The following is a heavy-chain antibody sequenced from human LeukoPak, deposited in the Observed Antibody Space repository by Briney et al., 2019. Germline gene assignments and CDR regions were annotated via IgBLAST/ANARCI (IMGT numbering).Heavy chain of an antibody. CDR2: IYYSGST. D-gene: IGHD3-16*01. CDR3: ARSGGKRNWFDP. J-gene: IGHJ5*02. Sequence: PSETLSLTCTVSGGSISSGGYYWSWIRQHPGKGLEWIGYIYYSGSTYYNPSLKSRVTISVDTSKNQFSLKLSSVTAAVTAVYYCARSGGKRNWFDPWGQGTLVTVSS. CDR1: GGSISSGGYY. V-gene: IGHV4-31*03.